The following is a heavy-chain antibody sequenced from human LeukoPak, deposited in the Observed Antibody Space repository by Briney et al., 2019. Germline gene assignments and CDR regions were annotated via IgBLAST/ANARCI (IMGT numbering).Heavy chain of an antibody. Sequence: GGSLRLSCAASGFTFDDYAMHWVRQAPGKGLEWVSGISWNSGSIGYADSVKGRFTISRDNAKNSLYLQMNSLRAEDTAVYYCARVGYSSSWSPSDYWGQGALVTVSS. CDR3: ARVGYSSSWSPSDY. J-gene: IGHJ4*02. CDR1: GFTFDDYA. CDR2: ISWNSGSI. D-gene: IGHD6-13*01. V-gene: IGHV3-9*01.